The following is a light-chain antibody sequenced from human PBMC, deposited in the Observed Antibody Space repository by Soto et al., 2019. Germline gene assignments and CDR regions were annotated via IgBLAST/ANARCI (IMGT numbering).Light chain of an antibody. CDR3: FSYTTSSAPDV. J-gene: IGLJ1*01. CDR2: DVT. Sequence: QSVLTQPASVSGSPVQSITISCTGTTSDVGGYNYVSWYQQHPGKVPKLMIYDVTHRPSGVSNRFSGSKSGNTASLTISGLQAEDEAAYYCFSYTTSSAPDVFGTGTKLAVL. CDR1: TSDVGGYNY. V-gene: IGLV2-14*01.